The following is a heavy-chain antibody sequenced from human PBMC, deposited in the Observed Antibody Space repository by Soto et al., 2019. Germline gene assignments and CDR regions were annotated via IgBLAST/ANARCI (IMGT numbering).Heavy chain of an antibody. Sequence: SQTLSLTCAISGDSVSSNSDAWNWIRQSPSRGLEWLGRTYYRSKWYNDYAVSVRSRITISPDTSRNQISLHVSSVTPEDTAVNYCARENGAAAQAHYYYDMDVWGQGITVTV. J-gene: IGHJ6*02. CDR2: TYYRSKWYN. D-gene: IGHD2-2*01. CDR1: GDSVSSNSDA. V-gene: IGHV6-1*01. CDR3: ARENGAAAQAHYYYDMDV.